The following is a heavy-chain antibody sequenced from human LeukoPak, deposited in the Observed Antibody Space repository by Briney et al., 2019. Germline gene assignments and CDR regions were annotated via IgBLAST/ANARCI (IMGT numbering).Heavy chain of an antibody. D-gene: IGHD5-24*01. Sequence: GGSLRLSCAASGFTFSSYAMHWVRQAPGKGLEWVAVISYDGSNKYYADSVKGRFTISRDNSKNTLYLQMNNLRAEDTAVYYCAKAGVEMAYYFDYWGQGTLVTVSS. CDR3: AKAGVEMAYYFDY. J-gene: IGHJ4*02. CDR2: ISYDGSNK. V-gene: IGHV3-30-3*01. CDR1: GFTFSSYA.